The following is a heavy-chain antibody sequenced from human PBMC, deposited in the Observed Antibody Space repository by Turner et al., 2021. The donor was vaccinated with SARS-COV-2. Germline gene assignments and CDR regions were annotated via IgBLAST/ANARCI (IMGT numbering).Heavy chain of an antibody. CDR3: ARANYDSSGYYCYFDY. CDR1: GFTFSSYD. CDR2: IGTAGDT. J-gene: IGHJ4*02. Sequence: EVQLVESGGGLVQPGGSLRLSCAASGFTFSSYDMHWVRQATGKGLEWVSVIGTAGDTYYPGSVKGRFTISRENAKNSLYLQMNTLRAGDTAVYYCARANYDSSGYYCYFDYWGQGTLVTVSS. V-gene: IGHV3-13*04. D-gene: IGHD3-22*01.